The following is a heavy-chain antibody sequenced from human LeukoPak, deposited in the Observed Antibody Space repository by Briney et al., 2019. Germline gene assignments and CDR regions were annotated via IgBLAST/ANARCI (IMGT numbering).Heavy chain of an antibody. V-gene: IGHV4-4*02. J-gene: IGHJ3*02. Sequence: SETLSLTCAVSGVSITSSNWWSWVRQPPGKGLEWIGEIYHDGSTKYNPSLKSRVTISVDKSKSQFSLKLNSVTAADTAMYYCARDPQQLEAFDIWGQGTMVTVSS. D-gene: IGHD6-13*01. CDR1: GVSITSSNW. CDR2: IYHDGST. CDR3: ARDPQQLEAFDI.